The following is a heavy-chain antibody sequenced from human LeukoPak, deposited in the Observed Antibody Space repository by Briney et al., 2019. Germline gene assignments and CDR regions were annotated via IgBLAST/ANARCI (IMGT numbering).Heavy chain of an antibody. CDR2: IYYSGST. D-gene: IGHD5-12*01. Sequence: SETLSLTCSVSGDSISSYYWSWIRQPPGEGLEWIGHIYYSGSTNYNPSLKSRVTISVDTSKNQFSLKLSSVTAADTAVYYCARGGVATICDYWGQGTLVTVSS. CDR3: ARGGVATICDY. V-gene: IGHV4-59*01. CDR1: GDSISSYY. J-gene: IGHJ4*02.